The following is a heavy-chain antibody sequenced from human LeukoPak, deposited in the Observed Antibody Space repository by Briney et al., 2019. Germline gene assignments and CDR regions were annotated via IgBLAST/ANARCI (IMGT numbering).Heavy chain of an antibody. CDR2: INPNSGGT. Sequence: ASLKVSCGPSRYTFTGNHMPWVRQAPGHEVKWMGWINPNSGGTSYAQTFQGRVIMTRDTSISIAYMERSRLGADDTAVYYCARGGSTDSIHSCGGNCYFLDYWGQGTLVTVSS. D-gene: IGHD2-21*02. J-gene: IGHJ4*02. CDR1: RYTFTGNH. V-gene: IGHV1-2*02. CDR3: ARGGSTDSIHSCGGNCYFLDY.